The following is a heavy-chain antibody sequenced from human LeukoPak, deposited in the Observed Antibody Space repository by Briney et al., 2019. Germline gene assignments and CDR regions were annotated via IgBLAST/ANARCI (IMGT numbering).Heavy chain of an antibody. Sequence: PSETLSLTCTVSGGSISSYYWSWIRQPPGKGLEWIGYIYYSGSTNYNPSLKSRVTISVDTSKNQFSLKLSSVTAADTAVYYCARDMGSSSWENWGQGTLVTVPS. CDR2: IYYSGST. V-gene: IGHV4-59*12. CDR1: GGSISSYY. D-gene: IGHD6-13*01. J-gene: IGHJ4*02. CDR3: ARDMGSSSWEN.